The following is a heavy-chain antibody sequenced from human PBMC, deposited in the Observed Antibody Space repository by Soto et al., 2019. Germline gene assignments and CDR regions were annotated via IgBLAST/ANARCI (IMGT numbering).Heavy chain of an antibody. CDR2: LSCNSVFS. Sequence: TLRLSCGGPVFSFDNYTMHWVRQAPGKGPEWVASLSCNSVFSGYADSVKGRFTISRDNAQNSVHLQMNNLRTEDTALYYCAKGRGTIVVTDAYDIWGQGTMVTVSS. CDR3: AKGRGTIVVTDAYDI. D-gene: IGHD3-22*01. J-gene: IGHJ3*02. CDR1: VFSFDNYT. V-gene: IGHV3-9*01.